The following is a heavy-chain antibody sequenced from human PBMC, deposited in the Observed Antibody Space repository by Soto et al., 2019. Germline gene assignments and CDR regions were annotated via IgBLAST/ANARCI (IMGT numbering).Heavy chain of an antibody. CDR2: INHGSS. D-gene: IGHD3-16*01. V-gene: IGHV4-34*01. CDR3: AGGSTGAYNP. Sequence: SETLSLTCAVYGGSFSGYYWSWIRQPPGKGLEWIGEINHGSSNYNPSLNSRVTISVDTSKNQFTLRLRSVTAADTAIYFCAGGSTGAYNPWGPGTLVTVSS. J-gene: IGHJ5*02. CDR1: GGSFSGYY.